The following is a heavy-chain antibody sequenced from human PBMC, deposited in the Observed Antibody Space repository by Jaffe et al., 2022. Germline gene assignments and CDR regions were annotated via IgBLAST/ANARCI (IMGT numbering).Heavy chain of an antibody. CDR2: IRSNIYGGTS. CDR3: TRDRATRSTIYGDAFDI. CDR1: GFSFGDYA. V-gene: IGHV3-49*04. Sequence: DVQLEESGGGLEQPGRSLRLSCTTSGFSFGDYAMSWVRQAPGKGLEWVGFIRSNIYGGTSQYAASVKGRFAISRDDSKSIVYLQMNSLKTEDTALYYCTRDRATRSTIYGDAFDIWGQGTMVTVSS. J-gene: IGHJ3*02. D-gene: IGHD1-1*01.